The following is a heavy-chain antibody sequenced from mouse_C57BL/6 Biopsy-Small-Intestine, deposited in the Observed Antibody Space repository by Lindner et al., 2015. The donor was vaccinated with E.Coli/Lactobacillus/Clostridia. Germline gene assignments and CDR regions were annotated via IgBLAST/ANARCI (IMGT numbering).Heavy chain of an antibody. CDR1: GYTFTDFE. J-gene: IGHJ2*01. CDR2: VEPETGGT. Sequence: SGAGLVRPGASVTLSCKASGYTFTDFEMHWVKQTPVHGLEWIGSVEPETGGTAYSQKFRDKAIMTADKSSSTAYMELRSLTSEDSAVYFCTTGMRNYYFDYWGQGTTLTVSS. V-gene: IGHV1-15*01. CDR3: TTGMRNYYFDY. D-gene: IGHD4-1*01.